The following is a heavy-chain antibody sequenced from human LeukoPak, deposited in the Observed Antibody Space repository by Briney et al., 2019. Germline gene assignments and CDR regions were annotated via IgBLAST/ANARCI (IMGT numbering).Heavy chain of an antibody. Sequence: GGSLRLSCAASGFTFSSYAMSWVRQAPGKGLEWVSAISGSGGSTYYADSVKGRFTISRDNAKNSLYLQMNSLRAEDTAVYYCARDRSGSYGLDWYFDLWGRGTLVTVSS. CDR1: GFTFSSYA. V-gene: IGHV3-23*01. D-gene: IGHD1-26*01. J-gene: IGHJ2*01. CDR3: ARDRSGSYGLDWYFDL. CDR2: ISGSGGST.